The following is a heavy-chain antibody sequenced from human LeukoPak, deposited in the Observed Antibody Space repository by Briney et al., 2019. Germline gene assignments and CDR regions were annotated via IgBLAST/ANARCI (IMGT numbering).Heavy chain of an antibody. J-gene: IGHJ6*02. CDR1: GFTFSGSA. D-gene: IGHD7-27*01. V-gene: IGHV3-73*01. Sequence: GGSLRLSCAASGFTFSGSAMHWVRQASGKGLEWVGRIRSKANSYATAYAASVKGRFTISRDDSKNTAYLQMNSLKTEDTAVYYCTRRLGSYYYGMDVWGQGTTVTVSS. CDR2: IRSKANSYAT. CDR3: TRRLGSYYYGMDV.